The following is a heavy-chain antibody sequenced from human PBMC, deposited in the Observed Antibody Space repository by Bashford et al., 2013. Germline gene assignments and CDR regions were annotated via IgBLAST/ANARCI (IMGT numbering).Heavy chain of an antibody. CDR3: ANPMHCGGGRCFFYYGFDV. D-gene: IGHD2-15*01. CDR1: GFTFSSYA. J-gene: IGHJ6*02. V-gene: IGHV3-23*01. CDR2: ITGNGDST. Sequence: HSGGSLRLSCVGSGFTFSSYAINWVRQAPGKGLEWVSGITGNGDSTYYADSVRGRFTIFRDNSKNSVFLQMHSLRADDAAVYYCANPMHCGGGRCFFYYGFDVWGQGTTVTVSS.